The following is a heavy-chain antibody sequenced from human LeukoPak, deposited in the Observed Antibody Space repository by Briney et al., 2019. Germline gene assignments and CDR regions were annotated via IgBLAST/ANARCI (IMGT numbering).Heavy chain of an antibody. CDR1: GFTFSSYA. Sequence: GGSMRLSCGASGFTFSSYAMSWVRQTPGKGLEWVSGIDPSGGGTYYADFVKGRFTISRDNSKNTLYLQMNSLRADDTAAYFCAKISPLDYGGKPWALDIWGQGTMVTVSS. J-gene: IGHJ3*02. V-gene: IGHV3-23*01. CDR3: AKISPLDYGGKPWALDI. D-gene: IGHD4-23*01. CDR2: IDPSGGGT.